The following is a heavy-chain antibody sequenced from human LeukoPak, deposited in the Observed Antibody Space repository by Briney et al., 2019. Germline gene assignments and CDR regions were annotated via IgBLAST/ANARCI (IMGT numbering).Heavy chain of an antibody. V-gene: IGHV3-9*01. Sequence: GGSLRLSCAASGFTFDNYAMHWVRQAPGKGLEWVSGIAWNSSSIGYADSVKGRFTISRDNAKNSLYLQMNSLRAEDTALYYLAKDNASGSQSNYNYTDVWGKATTVTIYS. CDR3: AKDNASGSQSNYNYTDV. CDR2: IAWNSSSI. CDR1: GFTFDNYA. D-gene: IGHD3-10*01. J-gene: IGHJ6*03.